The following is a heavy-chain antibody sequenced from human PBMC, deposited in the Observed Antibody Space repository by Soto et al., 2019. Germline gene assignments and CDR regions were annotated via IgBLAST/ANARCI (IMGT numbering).Heavy chain of an antibody. CDR2: ISAYNGNT. D-gene: IGHD6-19*01. J-gene: IGHJ6*04. Sequence: SSVKVSCKASGYTFTSYGISWVRQAPGQGLEWMGWISAYNGNTNYAQKLQGRVTMTTDTSTSTAYMELRSLRSDDTAVYYCGRDRSGWRYYYYGMDVWAKGTTVTVSS. V-gene: IGHV1-18*01. CDR3: GRDRSGWRYYYYGMDV. CDR1: GYTFTSYG.